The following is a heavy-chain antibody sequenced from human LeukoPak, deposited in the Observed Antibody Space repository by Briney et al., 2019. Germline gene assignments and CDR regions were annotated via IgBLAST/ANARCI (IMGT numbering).Heavy chain of an antibody. CDR2: FFYTGNT. CDR3: TRGAGSTTSNDAFDI. V-gene: IGHV4-30-4*07. Sequence: SQTLSLTCAVSGGSISRGSYAWGWIRQPPGTGLEWIGYFFYTGNTYYNASLKSRVTISVDTSKNHFSLKVSSVTAADTAVYYCTRGAGSTTSNDAFDIWGQGTMVTVSS. J-gene: IGHJ3*02. CDR1: GGSISRGSYA. D-gene: IGHD1-1*01.